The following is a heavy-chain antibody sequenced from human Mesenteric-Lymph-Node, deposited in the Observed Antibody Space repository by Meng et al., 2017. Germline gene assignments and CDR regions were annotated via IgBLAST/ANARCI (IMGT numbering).Heavy chain of an antibody. J-gene: IGHJ4*02. Sequence: GESLKISCAASGFTFSSYGMHWVRQAPGKGLEWVAVIWYDGSNKYYADSVKGRFTISRDNSTNTLFLQMSSLRAEDTAVYYCTRSPYYYDSYGYYSYYFDNWGQGTLVTVSS. D-gene: IGHD3-22*01. V-gene: IGHV3-33*02. CDR2: IWYDGSNK. CDR3: TRSPYYYDSYGYYSYYFDN. CDR1: GFTFSSYG.